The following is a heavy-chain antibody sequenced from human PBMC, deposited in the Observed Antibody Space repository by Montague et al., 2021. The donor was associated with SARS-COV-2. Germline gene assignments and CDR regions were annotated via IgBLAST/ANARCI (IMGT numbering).Heavy chain of an antibody. CDR2: IYNSGTT. D-gene: IGHD5-12*01. CDR3: ARTAVYSGFDYSWFDP. Sequence: TLSLTCTVSGGSINSGGYYWNWIRQHPGKGLEWIGYIYNSGTTSYSPSLRSRVTISLDTSKNLFSLKVRSVSAADTAVYYCARTAVYSGFDYSWFDPWGQGILVTVSS. CDR1: GGSINSGGYY. J-gene: IGHJ5*02. V-gene: IGHV4-31*03.